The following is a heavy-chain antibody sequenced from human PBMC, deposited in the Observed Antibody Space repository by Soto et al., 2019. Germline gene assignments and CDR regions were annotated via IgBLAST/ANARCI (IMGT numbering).Heavy chain of an antibody. J-gene: IGHJ4*02. V-gene: IGHV3-23*01. CDR1: GFTFGDYA. Sequence: GGSLRLSCAVSGFTFGDYAMNWVRQAPGEGLEWVSTTTNTGGDKIYADSVKGRFTISRDNSRNTLFLQMNNLRVEDTAIYYCAKASVESYPWTRTFDSWRPGTRVTL. D-gene: IGHD1-26*01. CDR3: AKASVESYPWTRTFDS. CDR2: TTNTGGDK.